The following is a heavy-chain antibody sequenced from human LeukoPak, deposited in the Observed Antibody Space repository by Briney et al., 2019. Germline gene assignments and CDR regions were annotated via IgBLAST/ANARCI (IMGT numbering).Heavy chain of an antibody. V-gene: IGHV4-61*02. CDR2: IYTSGST. D-gene: IGHD1-26*01. CDR3: ARDTSDYSGSYFDY. J-gene: IGHJ4*02. CDR1: GGSISSGSYY. Sequence: PSETLSLTCTVSGGSISSGSYYWSWIRQPAGKGLEWIGRIYTSGSTNYNPSLKSRVTISVDTSKNQFSLKLSSVTAADTAVYYRARDTSDYSGSYFDYWGQGTLVTVSS.